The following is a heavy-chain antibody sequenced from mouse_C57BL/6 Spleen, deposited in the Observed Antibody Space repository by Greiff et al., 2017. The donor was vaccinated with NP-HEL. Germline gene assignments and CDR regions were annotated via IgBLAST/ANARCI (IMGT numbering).Heavy chain of an antibody. J-gene: IGHJ3*01. V-gene: IGHV1-26*01. CDR1: GYTFTDYY. CDR2: INPNNCGT. Sequence: VQLQQSGPELVKPGASVKISCKASGYTFTDYYMNWVKQSHGKSLEWIGDINPNNCGTSYNQKFKGKATLTVDKSSSTAYMELRSLTSEDSAVYYCARRGYYYGSSYSWFAYWGQGTLVTVSA. CDR3: ARRGYYYGSSYSWFAY. D-gene: IGHD1-1*01.